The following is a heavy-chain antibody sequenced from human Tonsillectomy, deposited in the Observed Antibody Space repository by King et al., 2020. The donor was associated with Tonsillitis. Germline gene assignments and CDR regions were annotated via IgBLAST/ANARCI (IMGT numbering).Heavy chain of an antibody. CDR2: IYWNDDN. J-gene: IGHJ4*02. CDR3: ARSLIIVPGPPTFDY. D-gene: IGHD2/OR15-2a*01. Sequence: TLKESGPTLMKPTQTLPLTCPFPGFSPSTSGLGVGWILQPPGKPLECLALIYWNDDNRYSPSLKSRLTITKDTSKNQVVLTMTNMDPVDTATYHCARSLIIVPGPPTFDYWGQGTLVTVSS. V-gene: IGHV2-5*01. CDR1: GFSPSTSGLG.